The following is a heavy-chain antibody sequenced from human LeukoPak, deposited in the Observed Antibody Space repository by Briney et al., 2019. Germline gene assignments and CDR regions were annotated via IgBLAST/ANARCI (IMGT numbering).Heavy chain of an antibody. CDR2: ISGSGGST. D-gene: IGHD2-15*01. Sequence: PGGSLRLSCAASGFTFSSYAMSWVRRAPGKGLEWVSTISGSGGSTFYADSVKGRFTISRDNSKNTLYLQMNSLRAEDTAVYYCAKGYCSGGSCCLDYWGQGTLVTVSS. CDR3: AKGYCSGGSCCLDY. V-gene: IGHV3-23*01. J-gene: IGHJ4*02. CDR1: GFTFSSYA.